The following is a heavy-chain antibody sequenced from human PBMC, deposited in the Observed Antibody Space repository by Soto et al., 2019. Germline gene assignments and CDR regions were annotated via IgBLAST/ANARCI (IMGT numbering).Heavy chain of an antibody. CDR2: ISWNSGSI. V-gene: IGHV3-9*01. CDR3: AKDSYYGSGTALDY. D-gene: IGHD3-10*01. J-gene: IGHJ4*02. CDR1: GFTFDDYA. Sequence: GGSLRLSCAASGFTFDDYAMHWVRQAPGKGLEWVSGISWNSGSIGYADSVKGRFTISRDNAKNSLYLQMNSLRAEDTALYYCAKDSYYGSGTALDYWGQGTLVTVSS.